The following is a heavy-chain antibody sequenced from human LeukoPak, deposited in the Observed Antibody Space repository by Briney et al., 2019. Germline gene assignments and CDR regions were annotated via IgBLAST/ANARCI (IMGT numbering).Heavy chain of an antibody. V-gene: IGHV4-38-2*02. D-gene: IGHD1-1*01. CDR1: TYSISSGYY. CDR2: VYYSGGT. Sequence: SETLTLTCTVSTYSISSGYYWGWVRQPPGKGLEWIGSVYYSGGTYYNPSLEGRLTISVDTSNNRFSLKLKSVTAADTAVFYCARVTTGSTTLDSWGQGILVTVSS. CDR3: ARVTTGSTTLDS. J-gene: IGHJ5*01.